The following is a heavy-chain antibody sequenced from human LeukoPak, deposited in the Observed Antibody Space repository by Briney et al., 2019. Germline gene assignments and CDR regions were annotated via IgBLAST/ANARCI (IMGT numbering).Heavy chain of an antibody. D-gene: IGHD2-21*02. V-gene: IGHV1-69*13. Sequence: SVKVSCKASGGTFSSYAISWVRQAPGQGLEWMGEIIPIFGTANYAQKFQGRVAITADESASTAYMELSSLRSEDTAVYYCARGRYCGGDCYSSFDYWGQGTLVTVSS. J-gene: IGHJ4*02. CDR2: IIPIFGTA. CDR3: ARGRYCGGDCYSSFDY. CDR1: GGTFSSYA.